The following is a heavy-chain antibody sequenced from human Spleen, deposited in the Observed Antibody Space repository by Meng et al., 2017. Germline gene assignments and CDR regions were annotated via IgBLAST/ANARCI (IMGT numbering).Heavy chain of an antibody. J-gene: IGHJ2*01. Sequence: QFQLGQSGSGLKKPGASVKASCKASGYTFTTYAINWVRQAPGQGLEWMGWINNNTGNPTYAQGFTGRFVFSLDTSVSTAYLQISSLKAEDTAVYYCARPSVAGNWYFDLWGRGTLVTVSS. D-gene: IGHD6-19*01. CDR1: GYTFTTYA. CDR3: ARPSVAGNWYFDL. V-gene: IGHV7-4-1*02. CDR2: INNNTGNP.